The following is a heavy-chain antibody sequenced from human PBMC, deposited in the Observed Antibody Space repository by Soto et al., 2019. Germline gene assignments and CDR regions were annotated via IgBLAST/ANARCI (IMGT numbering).Heavy chain of an antibody. D-gene: IGHD7-27*01. CDR2: IYNNGNT. Sequence: QMQLQESGPGLVKPSETLSLTCNVSGGSVSSVKYFWSWIRQPPGKGLEWIAYIYNNGNTNYNPSLKSRATISADTSKHQCFLKLTSVTAAYTAASFCSRTVMPVGNLAAFDHWGQGVLVTVSS. CDR1: GGSVSSVKYF. J-gene: IGHJ4*02. CDR3: SRTVMPVGNLAAFDH. V-gene: IGHV4-61*01.